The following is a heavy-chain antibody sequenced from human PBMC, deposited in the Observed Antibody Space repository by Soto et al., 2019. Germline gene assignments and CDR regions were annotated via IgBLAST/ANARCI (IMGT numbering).Heavy chain of an antibody. CDR3: ARSSSTWYEGPWAFDL. D-gene: IGHD6-13*01. Sequence: QVQLQESGPGLVNPSETLSLTCTVSGGSISSYYWSWIRQPPGKGLEWIGYLYYSGSTNYNPSLKSRVTISVDTSKNQFSLKLNSVTAADTAVYYCARSSSTWYEGPWAFDLWGRGTLVTVSS. J-gene: IGHJ2*01. V-gene: IGHV4-59*01. CDR1: GGSISSYY. CDR2: LYYSGST.